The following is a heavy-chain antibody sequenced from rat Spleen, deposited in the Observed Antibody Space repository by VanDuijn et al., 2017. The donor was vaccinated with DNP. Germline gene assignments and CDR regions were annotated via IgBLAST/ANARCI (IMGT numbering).Heavy chain of an antibody. V-gene: IGHV5-31*01. CDR2: ITNTGGST. D-gene: IGHD3-5*01. CDR3: TRDPQNYYFDY. Sequence: EVQLVESGGGLVQPGRSMKLSCAVSGFTFNNYWMTWIRQAPGKGLEWVASITNTGGSTYYSDSVKGRFTISRDNAKSTLYLQMNSLRSEDTATYYCTRDPQNYYFDYWGQGVMVTVSS. J-gene: IGHJ2*01. CDR1: GFTFNNYW.